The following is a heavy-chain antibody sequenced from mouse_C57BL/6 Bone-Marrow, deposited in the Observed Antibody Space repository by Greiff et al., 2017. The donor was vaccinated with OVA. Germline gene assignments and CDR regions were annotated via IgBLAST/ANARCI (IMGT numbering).Heavy chain of an antibody. CDR3: ARGGYDGYPWFAV. J-gene: IGHJ3*01. CDR2: ISNGGGST. V-gene: IGHV5-12*01. D-gene: IGHD2-3*01. Sequence: EVQLMESGGGLVQPGGSLKLSCAASGFTFSDYYMYWVRQTPEKRLEWVAYISNGGGSTYYPDTVKGRFTISRDNATNTLYLQMRRLKSEDTAMYYCARGGYDGYPWFAVWGKGTLVTVSA. CDR1: GFTFSDYY.